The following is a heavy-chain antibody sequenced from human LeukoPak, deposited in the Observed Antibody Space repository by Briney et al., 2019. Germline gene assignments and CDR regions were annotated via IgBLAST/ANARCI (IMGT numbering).Heavy chain of an antibody. D-gene: IGHD1-26*01. V-gene: IGHV3-21*01. CDR3: ARDPYSGAYYEGYYYYYYMDV. Sequence: PGGSLRLSCVASGFSLSSYNMNWVRQAPGKGLEWVSSISTSSYYIYYTDSVRGRFIISRDNAKNSLYLQMNSLRAEDTAVYYCARDPYSGAYYEGYYYYYYMDVWGKGTTVTVSS. CDR1: GFSLSSYN. CDR2: ISTSSYYI. J-gene: IGHJ6*03.